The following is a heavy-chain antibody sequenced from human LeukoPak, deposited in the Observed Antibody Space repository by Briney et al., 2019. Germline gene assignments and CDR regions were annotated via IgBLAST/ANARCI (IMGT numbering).Heavy chain of an antibody. Sequence: GSLRLSCAASGFTFSSYSMNWVRQAPGKGLEWIGYIPYSGSTNYNASLKSRVTMSIDTSKNQFSLKLSSVTAADTAVYYCARQRGDYDSSGYYYPLYFDYWGQGTLVTVSS. CDR3: ARQRGDYDSSGYYYPLYFDY. V-gene: IGHV4-59*01. J-gene: IGHJ4*02. CDR2: IPYSGST. D-gene: IGHD3-22*01. CDR1: GFTFSSYS.